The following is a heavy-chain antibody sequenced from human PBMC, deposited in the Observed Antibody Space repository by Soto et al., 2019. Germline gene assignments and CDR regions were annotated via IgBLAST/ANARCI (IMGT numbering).Heavy chain of an antibody. D-gene: IGHD3-10*01. CDR3: AGDYASGSYRFDY. CDR2: VYNSGST. Sequence: SETLSLTCTVSTASISSYSWSWIRQPPGKGLEWIGYVYNSGSTIYNPSLKSRVTISLDTSKYQFSLRLTSVTAADTAVYYCAGDYASGSYRFDYWGQGALVTVSS. J-gene: IGHJ4*02. CDR1: TASISSYS. V-gene: IGHV4-59*01.